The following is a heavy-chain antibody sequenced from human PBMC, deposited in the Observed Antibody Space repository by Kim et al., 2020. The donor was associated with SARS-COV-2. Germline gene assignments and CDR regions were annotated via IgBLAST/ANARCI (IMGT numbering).Heavy chain of an antibody. D-gene: IGHD3-3*01. V-gene: IGHV4-59*13. CDR3: ARGNTYYDFWSGYGDAFDI. CDR2: IYYSGST. CDR1: GGSISSYY. J-gene: IGHJ3*02. Sequence: SETLSLTCTVSGGSISSYYWSWIRQPPGKGLEWIGYIYYSGSTNYNPSLKSRVTISVDTSKNQFSLKLSSVTAADTAVYYCARGNTYYDFWSGYGDAFDIWGGGRMVAVSP.